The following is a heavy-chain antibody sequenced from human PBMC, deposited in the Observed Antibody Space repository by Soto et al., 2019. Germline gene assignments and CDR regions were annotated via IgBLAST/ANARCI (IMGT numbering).Heavy chain of an antibody. Sequence: ESGGGLVQPGGSLRLSCAASGFTVSSNYMSWVRQAPGKGLEWVSVIYSGGSTYYADSVKGRFTISRHNSKNTLYLQMNSLRAEDTAVYYCARDTMVRGANWFDPWGQGTLVTVSS. CDR2: IYSGGST. CDR3: ARDTMVRGANWFDP. J-gene: IGHJ5*02. D-gene: IGHD3-10*01. V-gene: IGHV3-53*04. CDR1: GFTVSSNY.